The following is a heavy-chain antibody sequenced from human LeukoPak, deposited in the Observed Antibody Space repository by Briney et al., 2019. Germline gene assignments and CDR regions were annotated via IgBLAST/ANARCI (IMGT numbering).Heavy chain of an antibody. Sequence: GGSLRLSCAASGFGFSSHWMTWVRQAPGKGLEWVANIKSDGSEKYYADSVKGRFTISRDNAKNSLSLQMNSLRVEDTAQYYCAREEWIGELSKFDYWGQGTLVTVSS. CDR3: AREEWIGELSKFDY. CDR2: IKSDGSEK. J-gene: IGHJ4*02. V-gene: IGHV3-7*01. D-gene: IGHD3-10*01. CDR1: GFGFSSHW.